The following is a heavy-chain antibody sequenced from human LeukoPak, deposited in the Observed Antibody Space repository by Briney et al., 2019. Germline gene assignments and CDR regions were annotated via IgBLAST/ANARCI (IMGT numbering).Heavy chain of an antibody. V-gene: IGHV4-34*01. CDR2: INHSGST. Sequence: PSETLSLTCAVYGGSFSGYYWSWIRQPPGKGLEWIGEINHSGSTNYNPSLKSRVTISVDTSKNQFSLKLSSVTAADTAVYYCARARYYGRNWFDPWGQGTLSPSPQ. CDR1: GGSFSGYY. CDR3: ARARYYGRNWFDP. J-gene: IGHJ5*02. D-gene: IGHD3-10*01.